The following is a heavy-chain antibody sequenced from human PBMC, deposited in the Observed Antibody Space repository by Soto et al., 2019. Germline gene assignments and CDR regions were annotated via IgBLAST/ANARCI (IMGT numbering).Heavy chain of an antibody. CDR3: ARTPSPLTY. CDR1: PDSVSSNIAA. Sequence: SQSLSLTCSVAPDSVSSNIAACNVSPQSPSRGLEWLGRTYYRCKWYSDYAGSVKSRITINADTSKKRFSLHLNSVTPQDTAVYYWARTPSPLTYWGRGTVVTVSS. V-gene: IGHV6-1*01. D-gene: IGHD2-15*01. J-gene: IGHJ4*02. CDR2: TYYRCKWYS.